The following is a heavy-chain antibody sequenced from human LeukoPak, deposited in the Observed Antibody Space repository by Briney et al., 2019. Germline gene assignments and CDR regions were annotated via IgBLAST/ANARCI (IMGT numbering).Heavy chain of an antibody. D-gene: IGHD5-24*01. V-gene: IGHV1-18*01. CDR1: GYTFTSYG. J-gene: IGHJ6*02. CDR2: LSVYNGNT. CDR3: ASLRKDGYNTYYYYYGMDV. Sequence: ASVKVPCKASGYTFTSYGISWVRQAPGQGLEWMGWLSVYNGNTNYAQKFQGRVTMTTDTSTSTAYMELRSLRSDDTAVYYCASLRKDGYNTYYYYYGMDVWGQGTTVTVSS.